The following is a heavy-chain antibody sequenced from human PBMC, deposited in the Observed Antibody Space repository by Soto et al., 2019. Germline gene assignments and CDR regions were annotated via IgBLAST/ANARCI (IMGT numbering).Heavy chain of an antibody. D-gene: IGHD2-15*01. CDR2: MNPESGNT. Sequence: ASVKVSCKASGYTFTNYDINWVRQATGQGLEWVGWMNPESGNTGYAQKFQGRVTMTRNTSINTVYMELSSLRSEDTAVYYCARRSGSNGWFEHSGKENMVSVSS. J-gene: IGHJ5*02. CDR3: ARRSGSNGWFEH. CDR1: GYTFTNYD. V-gene: IGHV1-8*01.